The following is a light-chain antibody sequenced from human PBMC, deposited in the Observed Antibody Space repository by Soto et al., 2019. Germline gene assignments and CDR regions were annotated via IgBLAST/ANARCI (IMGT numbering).Light chain of an antibody. CDR2: DAS. J-gene: IGKJ1*01. CDR3: EQRVWPCT. Sequence: EIVLTQSPATLSLSPGERATLSCRASQSVSSQLAWYQHKPGQAPRLLIYDASNRATGIPDRFSGSGSGTDFTLTISSLEPEDFAVYYWEQRVWPCTVGQGTKVDIK. CDR1: QSVSSQ. V-gene: IGKV3-11*01.